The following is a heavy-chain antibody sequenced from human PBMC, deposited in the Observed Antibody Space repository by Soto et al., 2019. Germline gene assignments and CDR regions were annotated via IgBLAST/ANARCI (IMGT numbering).Heavy chain of an antibody. D-gene: IGHD5-12*01. CDR1: GYPISSGYY. CDR3: ARSSGYVPGGY. V-gene: IGHV4-38-2*01. CDR2: IHHSGST. J-gene: IGHJ4*02. Sequence: SETLSLICAVSGYPISSGYYWGWIRQPPGKGLEWIGIIHHSGSTYYNPSLRSRITISVDTSKNQFSLKMPSVTAADTAVYYCARSSGYVPGGYWGQGILVTVSS.